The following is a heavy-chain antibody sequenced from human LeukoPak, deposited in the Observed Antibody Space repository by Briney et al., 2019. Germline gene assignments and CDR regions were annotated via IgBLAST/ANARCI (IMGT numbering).Heavy chain of an antibody. Sequence: PGGSLRLSCAASGFTFSSYWMHWVRQAPGKGLEWVAVISYDGSNKYYADSVKGRFTISRDNSKNTLYLQMNSLRAEDTAVYYCARGTATVVTPDHAFDIWGQGTMVTVSS. CDR3: ARGTATVVTPDHAFDI. D-gene: IGHD4-23*01. J-gene: IGHJ3*02. CDR1: GFTFSSYW. V-gene: IGHV3-30-3*01. CDR2: ISYDGSNK.